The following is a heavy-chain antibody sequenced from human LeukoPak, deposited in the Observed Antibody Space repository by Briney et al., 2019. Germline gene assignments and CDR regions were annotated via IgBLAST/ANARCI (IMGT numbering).Heavy chain of an antibody. Sequence: SETLSLTCVVNNGSFTEYCWSWIRQPPGKGLEWIGEVYHSGSTNYNPSLKSRLSISADMSKKQFSLKLNSVTAADTAVYYCAREKFLGRLTRVLDTWGQGTLVTVSS. V-gene: IGHV4-34*01. CDR1: NGSFTEYC. J-gene: IGHJ5*02. CDR2: VYHSGST. D-gene: IGHD3-3*01. CDR3: AREKFLGRLTRVLDT.